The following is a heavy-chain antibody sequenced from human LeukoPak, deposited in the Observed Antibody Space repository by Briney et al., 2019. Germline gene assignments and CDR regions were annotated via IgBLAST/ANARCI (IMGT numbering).Heavy chain of an antibody. V-gene: IGHV3-9*01. D-gene: IGHD5-12*01. CDR2: ISWNSAYI. J-gene: IGHJ4*02. CDR3: AKDKAPLYSGYDWDLDF. CDR1: GFTFHHYA. Sequence: GRSLRLSCAASGFTFHHYAIHWVRQVLGKGLEWVSGISWNSAYIGYADSVKGRFTISRDNAKNSVYLQMNSLRAEDTALYYCAKDKAPLYSGYDWDLDFWGQGTMVTVSS.